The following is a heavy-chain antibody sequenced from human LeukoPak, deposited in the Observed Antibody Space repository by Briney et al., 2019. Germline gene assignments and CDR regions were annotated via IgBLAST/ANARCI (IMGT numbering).Heavy chain of an antibody. D-gene: IGHD4-17*01. Sequence: ASVKVSCKASGYTFTDYYIHWVRQAPGQGLEWMGCINSNTGGTNYAQRFQGRVTMTRDTSISTAYMGLSRLRFDDTAIYYCARPTATVTTSLKFWGQGNLVTVSS. V-gene: IGHV1-2*02. J-gene: IGHJ4*02. CDR2: INSNTGGT. CDR1: GYTFTDYY. CDR3: ARPTATVTTSLKF.